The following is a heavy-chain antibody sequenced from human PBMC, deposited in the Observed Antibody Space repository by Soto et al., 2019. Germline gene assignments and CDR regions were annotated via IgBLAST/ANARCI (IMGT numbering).Heavy chain of an antibody. V-gene: IGHV1-18*01. CDR2: ISAYNGNT. Sequence: ASVKVSCKASGYTFTGYGISWVRQAPGQGLEWMGWISAYNGNTNYAQKLQGRVTMTTDTSTSTAYMELRSLRSDDTAVYYCARVRTYYDFWSGPNYYYYGMDVWGQGTTVTVSS. CDR3: ARVRTYYDFWSGPNYYYYGMDV. J-gene: IGHJ6*02. D-gene: IGHD3-3*01. CDR1: GYTFTGYG.